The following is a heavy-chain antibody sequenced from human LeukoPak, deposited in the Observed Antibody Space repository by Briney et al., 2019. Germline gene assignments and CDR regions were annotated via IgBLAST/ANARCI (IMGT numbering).Heavy chain of an antibody. CDR1: GFTFSSYG. Sequence: GGSLRLSCAASGFTFSSYGMSWVRQAPGKGLEWVSAISGSGGRLYYADSVKGRFTISRDNSKNTLYLQMNSLRAEDTAVYYCATRGDILTGYPYYFDYWGQGTLVTVSS. D-gene: IGHD3-9*01. CDR2: ISGSGGRL. CDR3: ATRGDILTGYPYYFDY. J-gene: IGHJ4*02. V-gene: IGHV3-23*01.